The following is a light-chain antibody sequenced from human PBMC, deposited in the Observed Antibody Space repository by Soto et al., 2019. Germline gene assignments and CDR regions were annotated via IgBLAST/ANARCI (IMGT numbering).Light chain of an antibody. CDR1: NSNIGSIT. V-gene: IGLV1-44*01. J-gene: IGLJ2*01. Sequence: QAVVTQPPSVSGTPGQRVTIPCSGSNSNIGSITVNWYLQRPGTAPKLLVYSHNLRPSGVPDRFSGSKSGTSASLTISGLQSEDEGDYYCSAWDDSLHTVLFGGGTKVTVL. CDR2: SHN. CDR3: SAWDDSLHTVL.